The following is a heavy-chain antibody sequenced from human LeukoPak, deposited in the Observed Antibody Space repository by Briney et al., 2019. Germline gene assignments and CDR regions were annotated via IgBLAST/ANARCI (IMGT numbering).Heavy chain of an antibody. CDR3: ATGRGTWRFDY. J-gene: IGHJ4*02. CDR2: IYIGGDT. Sequence: PGGSLRLSCAASGFTVSSSYMTWVRQAPGKGLQWVSLIYIGGDTTYADSVKGRFTISRDISKNTLYLQMNSLTAEDTAVYYCATGRGTWRFDYWGQGTLVTVSS. CDR1: GFTVSSSY. D-gene: IGHD1-1*01. V-gene: IGHV3-66*01.